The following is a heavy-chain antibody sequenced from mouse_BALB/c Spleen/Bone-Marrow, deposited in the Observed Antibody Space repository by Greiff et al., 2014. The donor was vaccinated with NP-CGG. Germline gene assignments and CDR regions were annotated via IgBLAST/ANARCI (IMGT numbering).Heavy chain of an antibody. V-gene: IGHV5-17*02. CDR1: GFTFSSFG. Sequence: EVHLVESGGGLVQPGGSRKLSCAASGFTFSSFGMHWVRQAPEKGLECVAYISSGSSTIYYADTVMGRFTISRDNPKNTLFLQMTSLRSEDTAMYYCARSGSSSGYFDYWGQGTTLTVSS. J-gene: IGHJ2*01. CDR3: ARSGSSSGYFDY. D-gene: IGHD1-1*01. CDR2: ISSGSSTI.